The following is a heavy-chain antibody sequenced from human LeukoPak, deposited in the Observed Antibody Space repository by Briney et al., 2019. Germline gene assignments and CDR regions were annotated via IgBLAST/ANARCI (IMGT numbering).Heavy chain of an antibody. CDR1: GYTFTSYY. CDR3: AREFGYYDSSGYYYDTKFDY. D-gene: IGHD3-22*01. J-gene: IGHJ4*02. CDR2: ISAYNGNT. Sequence: GASVKVSCKASGYTFTSYYMHWVRQAPGQGLEWMGWISAYNGNTNYAQKLQGRVTMTTDTSTSTAYMELRSLRSDDTAVYYCAREFGYYDSSGYYYDTKFDYWGQGTLVTVSS. V-gene: IGHV1-18*04.